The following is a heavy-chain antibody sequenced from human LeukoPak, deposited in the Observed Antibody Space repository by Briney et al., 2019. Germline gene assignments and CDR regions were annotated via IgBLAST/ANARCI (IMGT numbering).Heavy chain of an antibody. CDR2: INWNGGRT. Sequence: PGGSLRLTCAASVFTFDDHGMSWVRQAPAKGLEWVSGINWNGGRTAYADCVKGRFTISRDNAKNSLDLQMNSLRAEDTALYYCARDAFTIFGVLPYFFDYWGQGTLVTVSS. J-gene: IGHJ4*02. V-gene: IGHV3-20*04. CDR3: ARDAFTIFGVLPYFFDY. CDR1: VFTFDDHG. D-gene: IGHD3-3*01.